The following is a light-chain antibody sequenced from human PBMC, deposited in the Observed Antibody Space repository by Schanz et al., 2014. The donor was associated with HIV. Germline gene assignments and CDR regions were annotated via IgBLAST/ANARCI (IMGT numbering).Light chain of an antibody. J-gene: IGKJ4*01. Sequence: DIVMTQSPATLSVSPGERATLSCRASQSVNSNLAWYQQKPGQAPRLLIYGASTRATGIPARFSGSGSGTEFTLTISSLQSEDFAVYHCQQYNNWPLAFGGGTKVEIK. CDR2: GAS. CDR3: QQYNNWPLA. CDR1: QSVNSN. V-gene: IGKV3D-15*01.